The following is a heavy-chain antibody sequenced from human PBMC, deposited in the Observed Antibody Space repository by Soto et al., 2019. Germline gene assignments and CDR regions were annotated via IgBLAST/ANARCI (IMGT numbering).Heavy chain of an antibody. J-gene: IGHJ4*02. D-gene: IGHD3-16*01. CDR3: ARGDYGGNFYY. V-gene: IGHV4-34*01. CDR2: INHSGST. Sequence: PSETLSLTCAVYGGSFSGYYWSWIRQPPGKGLEWIGEINHSGSTNYNPSLKSRVTISVDTSKNQFSLKLSSVTAADTAVYYCARGDYGGNFYYWGQGTLVTVS. CDR1: GGSFSGYY.